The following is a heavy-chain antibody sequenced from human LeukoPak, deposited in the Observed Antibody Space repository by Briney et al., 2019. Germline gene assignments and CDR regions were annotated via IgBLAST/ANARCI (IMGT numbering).Heavy chain of an antibody. Sequence: GGSLRLSCAAPGFSVSAHYMSWVRQAPGKGLEWVGNIKQDGSERNYVDSVKGRFTISRDNAKKSLYLQMNSLRAEDTAVYYCARDWGAYYHFFDYWGQGTLVTVSS. V-gene: IGHV3-7*01. CDR3: ARDWGAYYHFFDY. CDR1: GFSVSAHY. J-gene: IGHJ4*02. CDR2: IKQDGSER. D-gene: IGHD3-22*01.